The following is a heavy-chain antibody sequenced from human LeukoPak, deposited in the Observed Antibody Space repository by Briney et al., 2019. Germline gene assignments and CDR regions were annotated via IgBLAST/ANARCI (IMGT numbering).Heavy chain of an antibody. V-gene: IGHV4-34*01. CDR3: ARGPNWTGMDV. CDR2: INHSGST. D-gene: IGHD1-20*01. CDR1: GGSFSGYY. J-gene: IGHJ6*02. Sequence: SETLSLTCAVYGGSFSGYYWSWTRRPPGKGLEWIGEINHSGSTNYNPSLRSRVTVSVDTSKNQFSLKLSSVTAADTAVYYCARGPNWTGMDVWGQGTTVTVSS.